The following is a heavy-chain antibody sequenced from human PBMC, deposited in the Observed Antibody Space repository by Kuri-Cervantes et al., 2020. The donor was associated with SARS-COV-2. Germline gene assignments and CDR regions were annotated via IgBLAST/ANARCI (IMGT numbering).Heavy chain of an antibody. V-gene: IGHV3-11*04. CDR1: GFTFSDYY. CDR2: ISSSGSTI. CDR3: ARYEGSSTSHVRGDSRPNDY. D-gene: IGHD2-2*01. Sequence: GESLKISCAASGFTFSDYYMSWIRQAPGKGLEWVSYISSSGSTIYYADSVKGRFTISRDNAKNSLYLQMNSLRAEDTAVYYCARYEGSSTSHVRGDSRPNDYWGQGTLVTVSS. J-gene: IGHJ4*02.